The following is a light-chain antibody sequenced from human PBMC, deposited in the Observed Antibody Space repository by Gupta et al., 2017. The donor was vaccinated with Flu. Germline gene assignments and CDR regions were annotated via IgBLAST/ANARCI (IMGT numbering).Light chain of an antibody. CDR1: QSVSSY. CDR2: DAS. CDR3: QQRCKF. Sequence: LSPWERATLSCRASQSVSSYLAWYQQKPGQAPRLLIYDASNRATGIPARFSGSGSVTDVTLSISSLEPEDFAVYYCQQRCKFFGGGTKVEIK. V-gene: IGKV3-11*01. J-gene: IGKJ4*01.